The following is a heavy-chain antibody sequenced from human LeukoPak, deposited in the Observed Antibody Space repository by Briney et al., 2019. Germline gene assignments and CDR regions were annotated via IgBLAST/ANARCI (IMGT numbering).Heavy chain of an antibody. CDR1: GFSFSRSW. Sequence: GGSLRLSCAASGFSFSRSWMSWVRQAPGKGLEWVANIKEDGSEKYYVDSVKDRFTISRDNAKNSLFLQMNSLRVEDTAFYYCARGSSGYWWGQGTLVTVSS. D-gene: IGHD3-22*01. J-gene: IGHJ4*02. CDR3: ARGSSGYW. V-gene: IGHV3-7*01. CDR2: IKEDGSEK.